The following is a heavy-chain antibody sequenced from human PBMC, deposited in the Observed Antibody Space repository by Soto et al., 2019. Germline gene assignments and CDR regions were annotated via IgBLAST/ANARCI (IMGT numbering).Heavy chain of an antibody. CDR3: ARRARPDFYYMDV. J-gene: IGHJ6*03. CDR1: GFTLSVYA. D-gene: IGHD6-6*01. CDR2: ISSNGVGT. V-gene: IGHV3-64*01. Sequence: EVQLAESGGGLAQPGGSLRLSCAASGFTLSVYAMYWVRQAPGKGLEYVSGISSNGVGTYYANSVQGRFTISRDNSKNTVYLQMGSLRPEDMAVYYCARRARPDFYYMDVWGKGTTVTVS.